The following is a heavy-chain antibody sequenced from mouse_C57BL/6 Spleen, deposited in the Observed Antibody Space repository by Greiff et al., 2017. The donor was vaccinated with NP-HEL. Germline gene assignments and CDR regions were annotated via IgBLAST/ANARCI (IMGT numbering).Heavy chain of an antibody. Sequence: VKLVESGPGLVQPSQSLSITCTVSGFSLTSYGVHWVRQSPGKGLEWLGVIWSGGSTDYNAAFISRLSISKDNSKSQVFFKMNSLQADDTARYYCARNFDLPWGQGTLVTVSA. D-gene: IGHD2-1*01. CDR2: IWSGGST. CDR1: GFSLTSYG. CDR3: ARNFDLP. J-gene: IGHJ3*01. V-gene: IGHV2-2*01.